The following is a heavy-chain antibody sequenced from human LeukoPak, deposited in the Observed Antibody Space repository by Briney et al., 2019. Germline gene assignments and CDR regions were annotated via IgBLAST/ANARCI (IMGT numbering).Heavy chain of an antibody. CDR3: ARARLNYDILTD. V-gene: IGHV4-61*02. J-gene: IGHJ4*02. CDR2: IYTSGNT. CDR1: GGSISSGSFY. Sequence: SETLSLTCTVSGGSISSGSFYWTWIRQPAGKGLEWIGRIYTSGNTNYNPSLKSRVTMSVDTSKNQFSLILSSVTAADTAVYYCARARLNYDILTDWGQGTLVTVSS. D-gene: IGHD3-9*01.